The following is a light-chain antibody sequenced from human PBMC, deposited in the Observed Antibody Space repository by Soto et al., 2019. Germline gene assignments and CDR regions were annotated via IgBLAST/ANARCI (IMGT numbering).Light chain of an antibody. J-gene: IGKJ4*01. V-gene: IGKV3-15*01. CDR1: QSVSSN. CDR2: GAS. CDR3: QQYNNWPLT. Sequence: EMLMTQSPATLSVSPGERATLSFRASQSVSSNLAWYQQRPGQAPRLLIYGASTRATGIPARFSGSGSGAEFTLTISSLQSEDFAIYYCQQYNNWPLTFGGGAKVDIK.